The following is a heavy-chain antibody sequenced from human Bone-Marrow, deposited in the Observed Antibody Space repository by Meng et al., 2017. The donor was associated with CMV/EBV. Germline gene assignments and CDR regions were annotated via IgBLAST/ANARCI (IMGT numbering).Heavy chain of an antibody. Sequence: LRLSCTVSGGSISSGDYDWSWIRQPPGRGLEWIGHISDSGRTHYNSPLKSRVTISIDSSKNQFSLKLRSVTAADTAVYYCARNVESYFEYWGQGMLVTVYS. J-gene: IGHJ4*02. V-gene: IGHV4-30-4*08. CDR2: ISDSGRT. CDR1: GGSISSGDYD. CDR3: ARNVESYFEY. D-gene: IGHD5-24*01.